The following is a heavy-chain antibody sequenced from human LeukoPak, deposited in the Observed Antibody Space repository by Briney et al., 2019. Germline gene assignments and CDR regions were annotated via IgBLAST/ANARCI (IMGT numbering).Heavy chain of an antibody. V-gene: IGHV3-66*01. CDR1: GLIVSSNH. Sequence: GGSLRLSCAVSGLIVSSNHMNWVRQAPGKGLEWVSVINSGGTAYYAGSVKGRFTISRDNSKNTLYLQMNSLRAEDTAVYYCARDVSGDGYNSFDYWGLGILVTVSS. J-gene: IGHJ4*02. D-gene: IGHD5-24*01. CDR3: ARDVSGDGYNSFDY. CDR2: INSGGTA.